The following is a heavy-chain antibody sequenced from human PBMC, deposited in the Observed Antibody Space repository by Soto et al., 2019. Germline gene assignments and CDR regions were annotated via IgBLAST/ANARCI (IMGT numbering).Heavy chain of an antibody. V-gene: IGHV3-53*01. Sequence: EVQLVESGGGLIQPGGSLRLSCAASGFTFSSNDMNWVRQAPGKGLEWVSLIYSGGSTYYADCVKGRFTSTIDNSKKTLYLQMSSPRAEDTAVYYCASRPLLPGAPWGQGTMVTVSS. D-gene: IGHD3-22*01. CDR2: IYSGGST. CDR1: GFTFSSND. CDR3: ASRPLLPGAP. J-gene: IGHJ3*01.